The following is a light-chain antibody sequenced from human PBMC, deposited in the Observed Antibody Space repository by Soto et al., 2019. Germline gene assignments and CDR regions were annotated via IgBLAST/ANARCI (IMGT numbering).Light chain of an antibody. Sequence: AIQMTQSPSSLSASVGDRVTISCRASQGIGNALGWYQQKPGKPPKVLIYGASNLQSGVPPRFSGSGSGTEFTLTISSLQSEDFALYYCQQYSQWPLYTFGQGTKVDIK. CDR2: GAS. CDR1: QGIGNA. CDR3: QQYSQWPLYT. V-gene: IGKV1-6*01. J-gene: IGKJ2*01.